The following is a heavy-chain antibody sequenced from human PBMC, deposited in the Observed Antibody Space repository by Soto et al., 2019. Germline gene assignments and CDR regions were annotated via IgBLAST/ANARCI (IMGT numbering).Heavy chain of an antibody. V-gene: IGHV4-59*01. CDR2: IYYSGST. CDR1: GVSMTNFY. D-gene: IGHD6-19*01. J-gene: IGHJ4*02. CDR3: ARVKGSTGWNYFDY. Sequence: SETLSLTCNISGVSMTNFYLSWIRQPTGKGLEWIGDIYYSGSTKYNPSLKSRVTISVDTSKNQFSLKLTSVTAADTAVYYCARVKGSTGWNYFDYWGQGTLVTVSS.